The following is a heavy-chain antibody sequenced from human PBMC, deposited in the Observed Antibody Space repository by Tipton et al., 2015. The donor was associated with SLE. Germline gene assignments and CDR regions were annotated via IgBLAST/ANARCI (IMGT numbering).Heavy chain of an antibody. CDR1: GFTVSTNY. CDR2: IYSGGST. Sequence: GSLRLSCAASGFTVSTNYMTWVRQAPGKGLEWVSLIYSGGSTSYADSVKGRFTISRDNSKNTLYLQMNSLRAEDTAVYYCARSSWYDFWSGYYSEQYFDLWGRGTLVTVSS. D-gene: IGHD3-3*01. V-gene: IGHV3-53*05. CDR3: ARSSWYDFWSGYYSEQYFDL. J-gene: IGHJ2*01.